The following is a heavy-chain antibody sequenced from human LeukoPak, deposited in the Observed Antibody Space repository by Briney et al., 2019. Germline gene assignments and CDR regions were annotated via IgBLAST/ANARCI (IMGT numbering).Heavy chain of an antibody. CDR3: ARNTGYDYDSSGYRN. D-gene: IGHD3-22*01. CDR1: GASISSSNS. CDR2: IYHSGST. J-gene: IGHJ4*02. Sequence: SQTLSLTCAVSGASISSSNSGSWVRQPPGKGLAWIGEIYHSGSTNYNPSLKSRVTISVDKPKNQFSLKLSSVPAADPAVYYCARNTGYDYDSSGYRNWGQGTLVTVSS. V-gene: IGHV4-4*02.